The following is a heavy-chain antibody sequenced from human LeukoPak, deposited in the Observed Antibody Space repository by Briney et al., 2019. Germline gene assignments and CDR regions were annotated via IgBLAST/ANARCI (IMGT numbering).Heavy chain of an antibody. D-gene: IGHD2-2*01. CDR3: ARDPCCSTSCFNWFDP. V-gene: IGHV1-69*13. CDR1: GGTFSSYA. J-gene: IGHJ5*02. CDR2: IIPIFGTA. Sequence: ASVKVSCKASGGTFSSYAISWVRQAPGQGLEWMGGIIPIFGTANYAQKFQGRVTITADESTSTAYMELSSLRSEDTAVYYCARDPCCSTSCFNWFDPWGQGTLVTVSS.